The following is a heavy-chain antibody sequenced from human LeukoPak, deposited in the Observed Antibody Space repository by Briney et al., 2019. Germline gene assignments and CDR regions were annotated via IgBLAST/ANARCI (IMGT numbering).Heavy chain of an antibody. CDR1: GFMFDDYA. CDR3: ARPSTLVRGVIAYFEY. Sequence: PGGSLRISCAASGFMFDDYAMHWVRQVPGKGLEWVSSISSSGSFIYYADSVKGRFTISRDNAKDSLYLQMDSLRAEDTAVYYCARPSTLVRGVIAYFEYWGQGALVTVSS. J-gene: IGHJ4*02. CDR2: ISSSGSFI. V-gene: IGHV3-21*01. D-gene: IGHD3-10*01.